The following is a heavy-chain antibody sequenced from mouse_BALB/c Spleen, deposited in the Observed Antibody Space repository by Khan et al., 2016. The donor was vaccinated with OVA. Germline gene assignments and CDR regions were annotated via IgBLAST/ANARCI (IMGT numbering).Heavy chain of an antibody. V-gene: IGHV4-1*02. D-gene: IGHD1-1*01. CDR1: GFDFSRYW. Sequence: EVELVESGGGLVQPGGSLKLSCAASGFDFSRYWMSWVRQAPGKGLEWIGEINPDSSTINYTPSLKDKFIISRDSAKNTLYLQMSKVRSEDTALYYCVSDYHYGSGCFDNWGQGTTLTVSS. CDR2: INPDSSTI. J-gene: IGHJ2*01. CDR3: VSDYHYGSGCFDN.